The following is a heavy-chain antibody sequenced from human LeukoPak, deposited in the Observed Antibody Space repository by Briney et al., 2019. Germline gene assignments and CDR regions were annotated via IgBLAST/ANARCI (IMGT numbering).Heavy chain of an antibody. CDR1: GYTFTGYY. CDR2: IIPIFGTI. J-gene: IGHJ6*03. Sequence: SLKVSCKASGYTFTGYYMHWVRQAPGQGLEWMGWIIPIFGTINYAQNVQGRVTITTDKTTSTAYMQMSSMSSEDTAVYYCAREYCSGGSCHPDYYYYMDVWGKGTTVTVSS. D-gene: IGHD2-15*01. CDR3: AREYCSGGSCHPDYYYYMDV. V-gene: IGHV1-69*05.